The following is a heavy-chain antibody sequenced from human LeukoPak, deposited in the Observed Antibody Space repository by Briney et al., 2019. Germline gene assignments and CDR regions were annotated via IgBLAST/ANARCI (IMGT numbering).Heavy chain of an antibody. Sequence: SVKVSCKASGGTFSSYAISWVRQAPGQGLEWMGGIIPIFGTTNYAQKFQGRVTITADKSTSTAYMELSNLRSEDTAVYYCARGYCSSTSCYRFDYWGQGTLVTVSS. CDR1: GGTFSSYA. V-gene: IGHV1-69*06. D-gene: IGHD2-2*02. CDR2: IIPIFGTT. CDR3: ARGYCSSTSCYRFDY. J-gene: IGHJ4*02.